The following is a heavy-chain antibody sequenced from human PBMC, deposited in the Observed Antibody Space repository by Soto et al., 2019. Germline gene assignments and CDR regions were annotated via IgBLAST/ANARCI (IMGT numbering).Heavy chain of an antibody. CDR1: GGSISGSTHY. V-gene: IGHV4-39*01. Sequence: SETLSLTCTVSGGSISGSTHYWGWIRQPPGKGLEWIGTIYYSGSTYYNPSLKSRVTISVDTSKNQFSLKLSSVTAADTAVYYCARQIPGPYYYYGMDVWGQGTTVTVSS. J-gene: IGHJ6*02. CDR2: IYYSGST. CDR3: ARQIPGPYYYYGMDV.